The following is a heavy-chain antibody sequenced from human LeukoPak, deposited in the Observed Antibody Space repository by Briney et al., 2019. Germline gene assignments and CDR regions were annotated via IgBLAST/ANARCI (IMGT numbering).Heavy chain of an antibody. CDR2: IIPMFGTA. D-gene: IGHD6-6*01. Sequence: EASVKVSCKTSGYTFTDFGINWVRQAPGQGLEWMGGIIPMFGTANYAQKFQGRVTITADKSTSTAYMELSSLRSEDTAVYYCARDPPGRPYSSSSYGWGQGTLVTVSS. CDR1: GYTFTDFG. J-gene: IGHJ4*02. CDR3: ARDPPGRPYSSSSYG. V-gene: IGHV1-69*06.